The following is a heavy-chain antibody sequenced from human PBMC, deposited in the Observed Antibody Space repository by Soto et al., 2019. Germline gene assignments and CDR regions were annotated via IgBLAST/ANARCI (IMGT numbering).Heavy chain of an antibody. CDR1: GYTFTCYG. J-gene: IGHJ5*02. Sequence: GASVKVSCKDSGYTFTCYGISWVRQAPGQGLEWMGWISAYNGNTNYAQKLQGRVTMTTDTSTSTAYMELRSLRSDDTAVYYCAVVIAARPRWFDPWGQGTLVTVSS. D-gene: IGHD6-6*01. CDR3: AVVIAARPRWFDP. V-gene: IGHV1-18*01. CDR2: ISAYNGNT.